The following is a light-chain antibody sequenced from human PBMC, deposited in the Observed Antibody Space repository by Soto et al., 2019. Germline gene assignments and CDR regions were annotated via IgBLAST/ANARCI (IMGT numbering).Light chain of an antibody. Sequence: QPALTQPRSVSGSPGQSVSISCTGTTSDVGSYNYVSWYQQHPGKAPRLMIYDVRKRPSGVPDRFSGSKSGNTASLTISGLRAEDEADYYCCSYAGSYVWVFGGGTKVTVL. J-gene: IGLJ3*02. CDR2: DVR. CDR1: TSDVGSYNY. V-gene: IGLV2-11*01. CDR3: CSYAGSYVWV.